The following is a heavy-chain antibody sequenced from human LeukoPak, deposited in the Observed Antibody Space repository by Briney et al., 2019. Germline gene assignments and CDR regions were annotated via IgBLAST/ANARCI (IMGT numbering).Heavy chain of an antibody. CDR3: ARLPTGDGGYYFDY. J-gene: IGHJ4*02. CDR1: GGTFSNYA. Sequence: GASVKVSCKASGGTFSNYAINWVRQAPGQGLEWMGGIIPLFDTPNHAQKFQGRVTITADESTSTAYMELSSLRSEDTAVYYCARLPTGDGGYYFDYWGQGTLVTVSS. V-gene: IGHV1-69*13. CDR2: IIPLFDTP. D-gene: IGHD7-27*01.